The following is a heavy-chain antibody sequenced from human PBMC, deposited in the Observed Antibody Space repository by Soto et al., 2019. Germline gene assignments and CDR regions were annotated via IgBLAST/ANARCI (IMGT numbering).Heavy chain of an antibody. CDR3: ERWKWNYYYGFDV. CDR1: EFTFDKYY. D-gene: IGHD1-1*01. V-gene: IGHV3-7*01. J-gene: IGHJ6*02. Sequence: EVQLVESGGGLVQPGGSLRLSCAASEFTFDKYYMTWVRQAPGKGPEWVANIKPDGSEQYYVDSVKGRFTISRDNANNSLYLQTTRLRGEDTAVYFCERWKWNYYYGFDVWGQGTTVTFS. CDR2: IKPDGSEQ.